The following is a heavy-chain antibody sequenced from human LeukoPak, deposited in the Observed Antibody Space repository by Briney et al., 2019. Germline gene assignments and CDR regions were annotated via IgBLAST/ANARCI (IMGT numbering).Heavy chain of an antibody. Sequence: NPSETLSLTCAVYGGSFSGYYWSWIRQPPGKGLEWIGEINHSGSTNYNPSLKSRVTISVDTSKNQFSLKLSSVTAADTAVYYCARVMGSSSWYWYFDYWGQGTLVTVSS. D-gene: IGHD6-13*01. CDR1: GGSFSGYY. CDR3: ARVMGSSSWYWYFDY. V-gene: IGHV4-34*01. J-gene: IGHJ4*02. CDR2: INHSGST.